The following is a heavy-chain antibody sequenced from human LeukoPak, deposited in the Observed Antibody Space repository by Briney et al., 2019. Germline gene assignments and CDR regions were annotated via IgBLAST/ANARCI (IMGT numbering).Heavy chain of an antibody. CDR3: ARAGGIRLGY. D-gene: IGHD1-14*01. V-gene: IGHV4-34*01. Sequence: PSETLSLTCAVYGGCFSGYYWSWIRQPPGKGMEWIGEINHSGSTNYNPSLKSRVTISVDTSKNQFSLKLSSVTAADTAVYYCARAGGIRLGYWGQGTLVTVSS. CDR2: INHSGST. CDR1: GGCFSGYY. J-gene: IGHJ4*02.